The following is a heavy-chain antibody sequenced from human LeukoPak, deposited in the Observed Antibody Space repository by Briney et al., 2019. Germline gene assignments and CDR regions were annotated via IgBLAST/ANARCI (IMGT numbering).Heavy chain of an antibody. Sequence: GASVKVSCKASGYTLTGYYMHWVRQAPGQGLEWMGWINPNSGGTNYAQKFQGRVTITRDTSASTAYMELSSLRSEDMAVYYCARDYSNYVGGYYYYYMDVWGKGTTVTVSS. D-gene: IGHD4-11*01. CDR3: ARDYSNYVGGYYYYYMDV. CDR2: INPNSGGT. CDR1: GYTLTGYY. J-gene: IGHJ6*03. V-gene: IGHV1-2*02.